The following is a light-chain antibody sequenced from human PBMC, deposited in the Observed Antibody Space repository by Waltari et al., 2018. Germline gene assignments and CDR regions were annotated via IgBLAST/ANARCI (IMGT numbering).Light chain of an antibody. CDR1: QGVSSNY. CDR3: QHCDSSPPT. V-gene: IGKV3-20*01. CDR2: AAY. Sequence: ETVLTQSPGTLSLSPGERATLSCRASQGVSSNYSSYQQQTRDAPPRLLNDAAYNATTILPDWCSGRGSRTVFTLTISRQEPEYSPVYYWQHCDSSPPTFGRGTKAEIK. J-gene: IGKJ1*01.